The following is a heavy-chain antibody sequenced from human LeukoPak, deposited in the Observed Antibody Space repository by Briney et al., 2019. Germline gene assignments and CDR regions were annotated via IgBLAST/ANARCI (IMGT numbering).Heavy chain of an antibody. D-gene: IGHD3-3*01. Sequence: TSETLSLTCTASGGSISSYYWSWIRQPAGKGLEWIGRIYTSGSTNYNPSLKSRVTMSVDTSKNQFSLKLSSVTAADTAVYYCARDYTVFGRDNWYFDLWGRGTLVTASS. CDR1: GGSISSYY. CDR2: IYTSGST. J-gene: IGHJ2*01. CDR3: ARDYTVFGRDNWYFDL. V-gene: IGHV4-4*07.